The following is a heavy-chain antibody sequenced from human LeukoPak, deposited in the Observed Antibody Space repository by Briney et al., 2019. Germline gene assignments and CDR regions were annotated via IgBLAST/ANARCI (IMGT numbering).Heavy chain of an antibody. V-gene: IGHV3-74*01. Sequence: GGSLRLSCAASGFTFSTYGMHWVRLAPGKGLVGVAQINSGGSSTSYADSVKGRFTISRDNAKNTLYLQMINLRAEDTAVYYCGSLTVVAKDHWGQGTLVTVSS. CDR2: INSGGSST. J-gene: IGHJ4*02. D-gene: IGHD3-22*01. CDR3: GSLTVVAKDH. CDR1: GFTFSTYG.